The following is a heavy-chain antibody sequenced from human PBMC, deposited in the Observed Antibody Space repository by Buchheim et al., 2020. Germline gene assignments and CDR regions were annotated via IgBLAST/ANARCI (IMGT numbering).Heavy chain of an antibody. J-gene: IGHJ6*02. CDR3: ARRRPFDWFLPYYYYGMDV. V-gene: IGHV1-8*01. CDR2: MNPNSGNT. CDR1: GYTFTSYD. D-gene: IGHD3-9*01. Sequence: QVQLVQSGAEVKKPGASVKVSCKASGYTFTSYDINWVRQATGQGLEWMGWMNPNSGNTGYAQKFQGRVTMTRNTSISTAYMELSSLRSEDTAVYYCARRRPFDWFLPYYYYGMDVWGQGTT.